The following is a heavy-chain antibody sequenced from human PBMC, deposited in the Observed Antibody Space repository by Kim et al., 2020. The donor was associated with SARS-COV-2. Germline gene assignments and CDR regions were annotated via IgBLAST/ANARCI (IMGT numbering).Heavy chain of an antibody. J-gene: IGHJ4*02. CDR3: ARVRGIEWELLWGIDY. CDR1: GGSISSGGYY. CDR2: IYYSGNT. Sequence: SETLSLTCTVSGGSISSGGYYWSWIRQHPGKGLEWLGYIYYSGNTYYNPSLKSRVTISVDTSRNQFSLKLSSVTAADTAVYYCARVRGIEWELLWGIDYWGQGTLVTVSS. V-gene: IGHV4-31*03. D-gene: IGHD1-26*01.